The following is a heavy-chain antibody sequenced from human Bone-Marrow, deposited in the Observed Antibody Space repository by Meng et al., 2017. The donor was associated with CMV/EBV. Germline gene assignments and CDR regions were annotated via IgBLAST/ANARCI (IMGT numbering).Heavy chain of an antibody. CDR2: ITTSGGT. J-gene: IGHJ4*02. CDR1: GGSMSGHH. Sequence: LTCIVSGGSMSGHHWGWIRQPAEKGLEWLGRITTSGGTDYNPSLKSRVTVSIDTSKNQFSLILSSVTAADTAVYYCARESSGFPLDYWGQGTLVTVSS. CDR3: ARESSGFPLDY. D-gene: IGHD3-22*01. V-gene: IGHV4-4*07.